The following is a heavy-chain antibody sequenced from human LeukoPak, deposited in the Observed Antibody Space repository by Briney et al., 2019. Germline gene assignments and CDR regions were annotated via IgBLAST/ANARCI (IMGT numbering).Heavy chain of an antibody. Sequence: GGSLRLSCAASGFTFSSYAMNWVRQAPGKGLEWVSGISGSGGTTYYADSVQGRFTISRDNSKNTLYVQMNSLRVDDTAMYYCVKDSYYYDNSGYYYVKDHWGQGTLVTVSS. D-gene: IGHD3-22*01. CDR3: VKDSYYYDNSGYYYVKDH. J-gene: IGHJ4*02. CDR2: ISGSGGTT. V-gene: IGHV3-23*01. CDR1: GFTFSSYA.